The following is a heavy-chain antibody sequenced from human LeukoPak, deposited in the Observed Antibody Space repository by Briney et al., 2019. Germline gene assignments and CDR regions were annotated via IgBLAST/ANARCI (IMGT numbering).Heavy chain of an antibody. J-gene: IGHJ4*02. CDR1: GFTFSGYY. CDR3: TTDRPYYDYVWGSYRPIGVDY. Sequence: GGSLRLSCAASGFTFSGYYMSWVRQAPGKGLEWVGRIKSKTDGGTTDYAAPVKGRFTISRDDSKNTLYLQMNSLKTEDTAVYYCTTDRPYYDYVWGSYRPIGVDYWGQGTLVTVSS. D-gene: IGHD3-16*02. V-gene: IGHV3-15*01. CDR2: IKSKTDGGTT.